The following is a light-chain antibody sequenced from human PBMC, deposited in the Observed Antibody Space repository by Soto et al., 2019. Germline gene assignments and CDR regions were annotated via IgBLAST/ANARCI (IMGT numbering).Light chain of an antibody. Sequence: AIQVTQSPSSMSASVGDRGTITSRASQDIRGALAWYKQKPGKAPKLLIYDVYTLESGIPSRFSGSGSGTEFTLNITSLKHGDFGTYICQQFNTYPLTFGHGTRLDIK. V-gene: IGKV1-13*02. CDR3: QQFNTYPLT. CDR2: DVY. J-gene: IGKJ5*01. CDR1: QDIRGA.